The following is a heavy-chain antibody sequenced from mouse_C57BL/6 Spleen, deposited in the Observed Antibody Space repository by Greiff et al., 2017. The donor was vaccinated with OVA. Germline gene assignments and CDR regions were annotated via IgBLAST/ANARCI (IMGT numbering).Heavy chain of an antibody. CDR1: GFNIKDDY. V-gene: IGHV14-4*01. Sequence: VQLQQSGAELVRPGASVKLSCTASGFNIKDDYMHWVKQRPEQGLEWIGWIDPENGDTEYASKFQGKATITADTSSNTAYLQLSSLTSEDTAVYYCTTYYSNYEDYYFDYWGQGTTLTVSS. J-gene: IGHJ2*01. CDR3: TTYYSNYEDYYFDY. CDR2: IDPENGDT. D-gene: IGHD2-5*01.